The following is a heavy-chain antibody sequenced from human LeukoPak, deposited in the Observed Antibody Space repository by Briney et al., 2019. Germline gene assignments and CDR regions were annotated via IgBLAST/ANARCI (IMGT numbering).Heavy chain of an antibody. J-gene: IGHJ2*01. Sequence: ASVKVSCKASGYTFTGYYIHWVRQAPGQGLEWMGWISPNGGGTDYAQKFQGRVTMTRDTSISTTYVELSSLTSDDTAVYYCAIQPWGSGNNWYFDLWGRGTLVTVSS. CDR2: ISPNGGGT. CDR3: AIQPWGSGNNWYFDL. V-gene: IGHV1-2*02. D-gene: IGHD7-27*01. CDR1: GYTFTGYY.